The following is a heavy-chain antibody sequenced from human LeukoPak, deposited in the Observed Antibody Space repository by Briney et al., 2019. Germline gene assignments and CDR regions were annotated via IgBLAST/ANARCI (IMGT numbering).Heavy chain of an antibody. J-gene: IGHJ4*02. CDR2: IKRIIDGGTT. CDR1: GFTFSSYA. V-gene: IGHV3-15*01. Sequence: KPGGSLRLSCAASGFTFSSYAMNWVRQAPGKGLEWVGRIKRIIDGGTTDYAAPVKGRFTVSRHDSINTLYLQMSSLKTEDTAVYYCAAQGGSGDLRYWGQGTLVTVSS. CDR3: AAQGGSGDLRY. D-gene: IGHD4-17*01.